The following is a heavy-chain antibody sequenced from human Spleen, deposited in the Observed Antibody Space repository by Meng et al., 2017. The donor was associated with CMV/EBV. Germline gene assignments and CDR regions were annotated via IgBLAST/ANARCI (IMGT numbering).Heavy chain of an antibody. J-gene: IGHJ4*02. D-gene: IGHD3-10*01. CDR2: IYWDDDK. Sequence: FSLSTSGVGVGWIRQPPGKALEWLALIYWDDDKRYSPSLKSRLTITKDTSKNQVVLTMTNIDPVDTATYYCAHRRGGLITSWKPFDYWGQGTLVTVSS. V-gene: IGHV2-5*02. CDR3: AHRRGGLITSWKPFDY. CDR1: FSLSTSGVG.